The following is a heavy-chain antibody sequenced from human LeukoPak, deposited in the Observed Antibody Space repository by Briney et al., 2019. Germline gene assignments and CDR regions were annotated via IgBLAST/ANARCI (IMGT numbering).Heavy chain of an antibody. CDR1: GYTITSYY. V-gene: IGHV1-46*01. D-gene: IGHD5-18*01. J-gene: IGHJ4*02. Sequence: ASVKVSCKASGYTITSYYMHWVRQAPGQGLEWMGIINPNGGSTNYAQKFQGRVTMTRDTSTSTVYMDLSSLRSEDTAVYYCAKRGHSYGHEFDYWGQGTLVTVSS. CDR2: INPNGGST. CDR3: AKRGHSYGHEFDY.